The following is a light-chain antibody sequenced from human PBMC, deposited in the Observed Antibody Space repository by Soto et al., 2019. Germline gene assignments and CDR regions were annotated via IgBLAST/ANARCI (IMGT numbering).Light chain of an antibody. V-gene: IGKV3-15*01. CDR1: QSVTGN. CDR3: QQYDSWPVT. Sequence: EIVMTQSPATLSVSPGERVTFSCRASQSVTGNLAWYQHKPGHTPRLLVYGASAGATGVPARFSGSGSGTEFTLTINSLQSEDFAIYYCQQYDSWPVTFGRGTKV. J-gene: IGKJ4*01. CDR2: GAS.